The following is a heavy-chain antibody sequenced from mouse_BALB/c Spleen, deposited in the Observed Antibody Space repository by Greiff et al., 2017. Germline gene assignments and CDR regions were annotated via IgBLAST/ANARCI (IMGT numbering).Heavy chain of an antibody. Sequence: VKLMESGPGLVAPSQSLSITCTVSGFSLTSYGVHWVRQPPGKGLEWLGVIWAGGSTNYNSALMSRLSISKDNSKSQVFLKMNSLQTDDTAMYYCARAKDGLEAWFAYWGQGTLVTVSA. J-gene: IGHJ3*01. CDR1: GFSLTSYG. V-gene: IGHV2-9*02. D-gene: IGHD2-3*01. CDR2: IWAGGST. CDR3: ARAKDGLEAWFAY.